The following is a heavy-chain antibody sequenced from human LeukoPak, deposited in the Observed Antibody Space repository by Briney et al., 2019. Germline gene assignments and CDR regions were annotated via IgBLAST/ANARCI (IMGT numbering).Heavy chain of an antibody. CDR1: GFSLSTSGMC. CDR3: ARILGAYSSSWNTGGWYYYYYMDV. CDR2: IDWDDDK. J-gene: IGHJ6*03. Sequence: SGPTLVNPTQTLTLTCTFSGFSLSTSGMCVSWIRQPPGKALEWLARIDWDDDKYYSTSLKTRLTISKDTSKNQVVLTMTNMDPVDTATYYCARILGAYSSSWNTGGWYYYYYMDVWGKGTTVTVSS. D-gene: IGHD6-13*01. V-gene: IGHV2-70*11.